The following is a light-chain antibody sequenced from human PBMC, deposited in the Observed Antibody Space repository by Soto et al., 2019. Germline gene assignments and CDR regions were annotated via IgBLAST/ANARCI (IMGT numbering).Light chain of an antibody. J-gene: IGKJ2*01. CDR1: QTISTY. CDR2: AAS. V-gene: IGKV1-39*01. CDR3: QQSHGIPYT. Sequence: DIQMTQSPSSLYASVGHRVTITCRASQTISTYLNWYQQNPGKAPKLLIYAASTLQSGVPSRFSGSGSGTDFTLTISSLQPEDFATYYCQQSHGIPYTFGQGTKLEIK.